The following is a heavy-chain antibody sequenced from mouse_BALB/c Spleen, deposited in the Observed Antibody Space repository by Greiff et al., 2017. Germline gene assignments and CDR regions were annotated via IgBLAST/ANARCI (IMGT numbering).Heavy chain of an antibody. CDR2: ISYSGST. V-gene: IGHV3-2*02. J-gene: IGHJ4*01. CDR1: GYSITSDYA. D-gene: IGHD1-1*02. CDR3: ARQGGYYAMDY. Sequence: EVQGVESGPGLVKPSQSLSLTCTVTGYSITSDYAWNWIRQFPGNKLEWMGYISYSGSTSYNPSLKSRISITRDTSKNQFFLQLNSVTTEDTATYYCARQGGYYAMDYWGQGTSVTVSS.